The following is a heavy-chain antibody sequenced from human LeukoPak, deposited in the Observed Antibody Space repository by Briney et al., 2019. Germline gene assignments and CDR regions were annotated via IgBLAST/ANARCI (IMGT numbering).Heavy chain of an antibody. Sequence: SETLSLTCTVSGGSISSYYWSWIRQPPGKGLEWIGYIYYSGSTNYNPSLKSRVTISVDTSKNQFSLKLSSVTAADTAVYYCARDHRYIVVVPAAIPGPYYYYYGMDVWGQGTTVTVSS. J-gene: IGHJ6*02. D-gene: IGHD2-2*01. V-gene: IGHV4-59*01. CDR1: GGSISSYY. CDR2: IYYSGST. CDR3: ARDHRYIVVVPAAIPGPYYYYYGMDV.